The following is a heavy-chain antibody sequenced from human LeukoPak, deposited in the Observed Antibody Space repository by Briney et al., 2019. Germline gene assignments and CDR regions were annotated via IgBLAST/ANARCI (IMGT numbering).Heavy chain of an antibody. Sequence: GGSLRLSCAASGFTFSSYAMSWVRQAPGKGLEWVSAISSSGGSTYYADSVKGRFTISRDNSKNTLYLQMNSLRAEDTAVYYCAKSGFPDGWYYFDYWGQGTLVTVSS. CDR1: GFTFSSYA. J-gene: IGHJ4*02. CDR3: AKSGFPDGWYYFDY. CDR2: ISSSGGST. V-gene: IGHV3-23*01. D-gene: IGHD6-19*01.